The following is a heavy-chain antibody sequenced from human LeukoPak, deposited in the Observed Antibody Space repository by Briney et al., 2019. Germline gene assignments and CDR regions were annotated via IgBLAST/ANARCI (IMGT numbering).Heavy chain of an antibody. Sequence: PSETLSLTCAVYGGSFSGYYWSWIRQPPGKGLEWIGEINHSGSTNYNPSLKSRVTISVDTSKNQFSLQLSSVTAADTAVYYCARVPPYGSGRGYFDYWGQGTLVTVSS. V-gene: IGHV4-34*01. D-gene: IGHD3-10*01. CDR2: INHSGST. CDR1: GGSFSGYY. J-gene: IGHJ4*02. CDR3: ARVPPYGSGRGYFDY.